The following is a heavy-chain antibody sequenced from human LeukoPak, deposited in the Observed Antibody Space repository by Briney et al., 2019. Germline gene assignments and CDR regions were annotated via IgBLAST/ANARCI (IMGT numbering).Heavy chain of an antibody. D-gene: IGHD6-19*01. J-gene: IGHJ4*02. CDR1: GDSISSGSYY. CDR3: ARDSGWIFDY. Sequence: SETLSLTCIVSGDSISSGSYYWGWIRQSAGKGLEWIGRINTSGSTNYNPSLKSRVTISVDTSKNQFSLNLNSVTAADTAVYYCARDSGWIFDYWGQGTLVTVSS. CDR2: INTSGST. V-gene: IGHV4-61*02.